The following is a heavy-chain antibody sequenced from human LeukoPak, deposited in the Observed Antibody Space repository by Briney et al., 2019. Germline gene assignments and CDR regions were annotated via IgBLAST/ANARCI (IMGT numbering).Heavy chain of an antibody. D-gene: IGHD3-22*01. CDR3: AKDLHGGYSSDY. V-gene: IGHV3-30*02. Sequence: GVSLRLSCAASGFTFSYVGMHWVRQAPGKGLEWLSFIGYEGIDIYYADSVRGRFTISRDNSKATLYLQMNSLRPDDTALYYCAKDLHGGYSSDYWGRGTLVTVSS. CDR2: IGYEGIDI. J-gene: IGHJ4*02. CDR1: GFTFSYVG.